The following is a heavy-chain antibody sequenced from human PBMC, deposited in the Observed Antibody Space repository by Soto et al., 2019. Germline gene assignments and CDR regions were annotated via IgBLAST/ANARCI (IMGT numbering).Heavy chain of an antibody. CDR2: INHSGST. V-gene: IGHV4-34*01. Sequence: SETLSLTCAVYGGSVSGYYWSWIRQPPGKGLEWIGEINHSGSTNYNPSLKSRVTISVDTSKNQFSLKLSSVTAADTAVYYCARGRAAAGSTTLVWFDPWGQGTLVTVSS. CDR3: ARGRAAAGSTTLVWFDP. D-gene: IGHD6-13*01. J-gene: IGHJ5*02. CDR1: GGSVSGYY.